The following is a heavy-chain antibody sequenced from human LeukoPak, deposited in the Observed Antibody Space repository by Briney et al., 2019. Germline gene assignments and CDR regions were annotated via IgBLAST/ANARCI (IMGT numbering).Heavy chain of an antibody. CDR2: INHGGST. D-gene: IGHD3-3*01. Sequence: SETLSLTCAVYGGSFSGYYWSWIRQPPGKGLEWIGEINHGGSTNYNPSLKSRVTISVDTSKNQFPLKLSSVTAADTAVYYCARGPLTIFGVVRLYHYGMDVWGQGTTVTVSS. J-gene: IGHJ6*02. V-gene: IGHV4-34*01. CDR3: ARGPLTIFGVVRLYHYGMDV. CDR1: GGSFSGYY.